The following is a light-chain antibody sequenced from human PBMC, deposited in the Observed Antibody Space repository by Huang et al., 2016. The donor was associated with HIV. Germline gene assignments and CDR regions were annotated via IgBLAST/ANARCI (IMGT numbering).Light chain of an antibody. CDR3: QQRSDWPPWT. CDR2: DAS. J-gene: IGKJ1*01. CDR1: QSVRNS. V-gene: IGKV3-11*01. Sequence: EIVLTQSPATLSLSPGERATLSCRASQSVRNSLAWYQQKPGQAPRLLIYDASNRATGTPARFSGSGSGTDFTLTINSLEPEDFAVYYCQQRSDWPPWTFGQGTKVEIK.